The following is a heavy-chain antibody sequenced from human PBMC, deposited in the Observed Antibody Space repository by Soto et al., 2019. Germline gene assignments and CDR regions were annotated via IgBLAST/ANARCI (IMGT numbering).Heavy chain of an antibody. D-gene: IGHD3-22*01. CDR1: GGSISSYY. V-gene: IGHV4-59*01. J-gene: IGHJ4*02. CDR2: IYYSGST. CDR3: ARGGPNSHGYYAL. Sequence: SETLSLTCTVSGGSISSYYWSWIRQPPGKGLEWIGYIYYSGSTNYNPSLKSRVTISVDTSKNQFSLKLSSVTAADTAVYYCARGGPNSHGYYALWGQGTLVTVSS.